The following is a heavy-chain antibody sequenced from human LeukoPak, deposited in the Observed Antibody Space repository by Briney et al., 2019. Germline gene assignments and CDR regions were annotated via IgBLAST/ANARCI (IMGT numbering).Heavy chain of an antibody. CDR1: GGTFSSYA. CDR3: ARTTVTTSRPYYYYGMDV. J-gene: IGHJ6*02. D-gene: IGHD4-17*01. CDR2: IIPIFGTA. V-gene: IGHV1-69*13. Sequence: SVKVSCKASGGTFSSYAISWVRQAPGQGLEWMGGIIPIFGTANYAQKFQGRVTITADESTSTAYMELSSLRSEDTAVYYCARTTVTTSRPYYYYGMDVWGQGTTVTVSS.